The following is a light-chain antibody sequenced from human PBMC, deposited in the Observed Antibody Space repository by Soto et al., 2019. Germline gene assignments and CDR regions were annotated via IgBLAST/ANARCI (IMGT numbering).Light chain of an antibody. V-gene: IGLV2-14*01. CDR2: KVS. CDR1: SSDIGAYNY. J-gene: IGLJ1*01. CDR3: MSHTDARTYV. Sequence: QSALTQPASVSGSPGQSITISCTGTSSDIGAYNYVSWYQRHPGSAPKLLVYKVSNRPSGIANRFSGSKSGNTASLTISGLQAEDEGHYYCMSHTDARTYVFGTGTTLSV.